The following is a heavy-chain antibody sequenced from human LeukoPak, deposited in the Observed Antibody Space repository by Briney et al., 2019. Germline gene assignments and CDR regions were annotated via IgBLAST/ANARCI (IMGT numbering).Heavy chain of an antibody. CDR1: GGSVSSGSYS. CDR3: ARVWDREAKYFDY. J-gene: IGHJ4*02. V-gene: IGHV4-61*01. CDR2: IYYTGRT. Sequence: SETLSLTCTVSGGSVSSGSYSWTWIRQPPGKGLECIGYIYYTGRTSYNPSLQSRVVMSVDTSKNQFSLKLSSVTAADTAVYYCARVWDREAKYFDYWGQGTLVTVSS. D-gene: IGHD1-26*01.